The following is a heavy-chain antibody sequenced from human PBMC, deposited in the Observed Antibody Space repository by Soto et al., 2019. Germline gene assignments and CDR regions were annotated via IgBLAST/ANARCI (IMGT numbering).Heavy chain of an antibody. CDR1: GDSVSSDRYF. Sequence: QVQLRESGTGLLKASETLSLTCSVSGDSVSSDRYFWTWIRQPPGKGLEWIAYISYTGDTNYNPSLKSRVTISVDTSRNQFSLTLTSVTAADTAVYFCARIVVGATVDLWGQGSLVTVSS. V-gene: IGHV4-61*01. D-gene: IGHD1-26*01. CDR3: ARIVVGATVDL. CDR2: ISYTGDT. J-gene: IGHJ5*02.